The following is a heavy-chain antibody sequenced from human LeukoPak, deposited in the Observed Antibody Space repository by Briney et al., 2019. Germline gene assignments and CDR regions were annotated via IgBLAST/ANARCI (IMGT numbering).Heavy chain of an antibody. CDR1: GYTFTSYD. Sequence: ASVKVSCKASGYTFTSYDINWVRQATGQGLEWMGWMNPNSGNTGYAQKFQGRVTMTRNTSTSTAYMELRSLRSEDTAVYYCARMVRGLNLYYMDVWGNGTTVTVSS. CDR2: MNPNSGNT. J-gene: IGHJ6*03. D-gene: IGHD3-10*01. V-gene: IGHV1-8*01. CDR3: ARMVRGLNLYYMDV.